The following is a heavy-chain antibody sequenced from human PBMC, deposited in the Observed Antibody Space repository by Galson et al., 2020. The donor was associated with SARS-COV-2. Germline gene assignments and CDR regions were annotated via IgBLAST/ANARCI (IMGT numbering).Heavy chain of an antibody. CDR1: SGSISSNTYS. CDR2: ISYSGRT. J-gene: IGHJ4*02. V-gene: IGHV4-39*01. Sequence: TSETLFLTCTVSSGSISSNTYSWHRHRQPPGKGLEWSGTISYSGRTYYNPSLNRRVTISVDTSNNQFSLKLSSVTAADTAVYYWAIGKGYYDSSGYLDYWDQGTLVTVSS. D-gene: IGHD3-22*01. CDR3: AIGKGYYDSSGYLDY.